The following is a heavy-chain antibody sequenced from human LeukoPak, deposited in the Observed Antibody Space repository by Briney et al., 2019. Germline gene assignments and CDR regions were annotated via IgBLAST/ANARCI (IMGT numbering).Heavy chain of an antibody. CDR1: GYNFPIYW. J-gene: IGHJ6*03. D-gene: IGHD6-13*01. CDR2: IYPDDSNT. CDR3: ARQGAAGKYYYYYMDV. Sequence: EESLKISCQGSGYNFPIYWIGWVRQMPGQGLEWMGIIYPDDSNTIYGPSFQGQVTISADKSINTAYLEWSSLKASDTAIYYCARQGAAGKYYYYYMDVWGKGTTVTASS. V-gene: IGHV5-51*01.